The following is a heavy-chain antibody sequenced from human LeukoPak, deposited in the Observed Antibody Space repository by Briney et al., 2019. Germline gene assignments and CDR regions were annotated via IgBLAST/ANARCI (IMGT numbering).Heavy chain of an antibody. J-gene: IGHJ6*02. CDR3: AKYCISSSCYGPYYGMDV. CDR2: ISSSGGAT. V-gene: IGHV3-23*01. D-gene: IGHD2-2*01. CDR1: GFTFSSYA. Sequence: GGSLRLSCTGSGFTFSSYAMSWVRQAPGKGLEWVSAISSSGGATYYADSVKGRFTISRDNSKSTLSLQMNSLRAEDTAVYYCAKYCISSSCYGPYYGMDVWGQGTTVTVSS.